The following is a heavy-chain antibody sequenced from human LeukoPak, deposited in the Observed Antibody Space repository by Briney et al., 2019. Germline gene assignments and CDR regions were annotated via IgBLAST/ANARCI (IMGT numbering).Heavy chain of an antibody. CDR3: ARLVAVNDAFDI. CDR1: GGSISSYY. J-gene: IGHJ3*02. CDR2: IYYSGST. Sequence: SETLSLTCTVSGGSISSYYWSWIRQPPGKGLEWIGYIYYSGSTNYNPPLKSRVTISVDTSKNQFSLKLSSVTAADTAAYYCARLVAVNDAFDIWGQGTMVTVSS. V-gene: IGHV4-59*08. D-gene: IGHD2-21*01.